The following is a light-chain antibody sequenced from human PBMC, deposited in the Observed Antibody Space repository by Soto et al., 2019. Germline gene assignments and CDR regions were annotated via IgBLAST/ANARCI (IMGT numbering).Light chain of an antibody. V-gene: IGLV2-14*01. CDR1: SSDIGGSNY. J-gene: IGLJ7*01. Sequence: QSALTQPASVSESPGQSITVSCTGTSSDIGGSNYVSWHQQHPGKAPKVVIYEVSNRPSGVSNRFSGSKSGNTASLTISGLQAEDEADYYCSSYTTTATKFGGGTQLTVL. CDR2: EVS. CDR3: SSYTTTATK.